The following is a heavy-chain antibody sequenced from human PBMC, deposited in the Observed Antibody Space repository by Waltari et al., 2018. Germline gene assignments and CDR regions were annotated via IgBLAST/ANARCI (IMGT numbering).Heavy chain of an antibody. CDR1: GYSISSGYY. D-gene: IGHD3-22*01. V-gene: IGHV4-38-2*01. Sequence: QVQLQESGPGLVKPSETMSLTCAVSGYSISSGYYWGWIRQPPGKGLEWIGSIYHSGSTYDNPSLKSRVTISVDTSKNQFSLKLSSVTAADTAVYYCARISYYYDSSGYYYFDYWGQGTLVTVSS. CDR2: IYHSGST. CDR3: ARISYYYDSSGYYYFDY. J-gene: IGHJ4*02.